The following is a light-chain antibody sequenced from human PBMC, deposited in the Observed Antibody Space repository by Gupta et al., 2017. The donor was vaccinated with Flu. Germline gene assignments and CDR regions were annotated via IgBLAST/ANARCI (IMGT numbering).Light chain of an antibody. CDR1: QSISSY. CDR2: AAS. Sequence: DIQMTQSPSYLSASVGDRVTITCRASQSISSYLNWYQQKPGKAPKLLIYAASSSQSGVPSRFSGSGSGTDFTLTISSLQPEDFATYYCQQSDNTPQTFGQGTKVEIK. J-gene: IGKJ1*01. V-gene: IGKV1-39*01. CDR3: QQSDNTPQT.